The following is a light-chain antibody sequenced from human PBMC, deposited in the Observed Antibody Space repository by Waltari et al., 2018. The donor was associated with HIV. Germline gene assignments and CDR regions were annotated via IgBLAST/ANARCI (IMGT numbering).Light chain of an antibody. CDR2: GAS. V-gene: IGKV3-20*01. CDR1: QTVNNNF. CDR3: QYFTSTPTYT. Sequence: EVVLTQSPGTLSLYPGESVSPSCRANQTVNNNFFTWYQQKPGQAPRLLIYGASNRATDIPDRFSGFGSGTDFTLFISTLDPEDSALYFCQYFTSTPTYTFGQGTKLEIK. J-gene: IGKJ2*01.